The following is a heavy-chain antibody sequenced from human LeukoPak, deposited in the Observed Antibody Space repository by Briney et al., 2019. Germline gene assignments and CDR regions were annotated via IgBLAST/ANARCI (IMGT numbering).Heavy chain of an antibody. CDR3: AREASAARTSYYGLDV. J-gene: IGHJ6*02. CDR1: GGSISSGGYY. V-gene: IGHV4-31*03. CDR2: IYYSGST. Sequence: PSQTLSLTCTVSGGSISSGGYYWSWIRQHPGKGLEWIGYIYYSGSTYYNPSLKSRVTISVDTSKNQFSLKLSSVTAADTAVYYCAREASAARTSYYGLDVWGQGTTITVSS. D-gene: IGHD6-6*01.